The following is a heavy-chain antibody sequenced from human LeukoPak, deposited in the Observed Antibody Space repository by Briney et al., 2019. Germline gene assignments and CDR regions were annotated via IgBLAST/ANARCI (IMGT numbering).Heavy chain of an antibody. Sequence: GGSLRLSCATSGFAFSSYPMSWVRQAPGKGLEWVSAISGSGGDTYYADSVKGRFTISRDNSKNTLYLQMNSLRAEDTALYYCATSSGWYPKYFDYWGQGTLVTVSS. V-gene: IGHV3-23*01. CDR3: ATSSGWYPKYFDY. CDR1: GFAFSSYP. CDR2: ISGSGGDT. D-gene: IGHD6-19*01. J-gene: IGHJ4*02.